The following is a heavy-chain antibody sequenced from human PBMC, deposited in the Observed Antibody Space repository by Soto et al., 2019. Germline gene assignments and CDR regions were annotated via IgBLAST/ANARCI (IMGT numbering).Heavy chain of an antibody. CDR2: TYYRSKWYN. Sequence: SQTLSLTCVISGDSVSSNSAAWNWIRQSPSRGLEWLGRTYYRSKWYNDYAVSVKSRITINPDTSKNQFSLQLNSVTPEDTAVYYCARVSRALWFGETAMDVWGQGTTVTVSS. D-gene: IGHD3-10*01. CDR3: ARVSRALWFGETAMDV. V-gene: IGHV6-1*01. J-gene: IGHJ6*02. CDR1: GDSVSSNSAA.